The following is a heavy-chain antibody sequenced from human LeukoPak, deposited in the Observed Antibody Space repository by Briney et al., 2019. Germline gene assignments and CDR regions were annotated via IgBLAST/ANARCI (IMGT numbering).Heavy chain of an antibody. V-gene: IGHV1-2*02. CDR2: INPNRGYT. J-gene: IGHJ3*01. CDR3: ARVREDIFVAATDGVAFDL. Sequence: GASAKVSCKASGYTFTDYYVHWVRQAPGQGLEWMGWINPNRGYTHSPRKYQGRVTMTRDTFISTAYMELTRLRSDDTAIYYCARVREDIFVAATDGVAFDLWGQGTMLTVSS. CDR1: GYTFTDYY. D-gene: IGHD6-19*01.